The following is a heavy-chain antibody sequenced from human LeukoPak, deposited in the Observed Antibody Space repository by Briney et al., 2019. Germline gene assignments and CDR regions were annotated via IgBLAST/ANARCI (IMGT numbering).Heavy chain of an antibody. CDR1: GVSITSYY. V-gene: IGHV4-59*08. J-gene: IGHJ4*02. Sequence: PSETLSLTCTVSGVSITSYYWSWVRQPPGKGLEWIGSIYHSGSTNDNPSLKSRVTTSVDTSNTQFSLKLSSVTAADTAVYYCARRGYYYDSSHYYYFDYWGQGTLVTVSS. D-gene: IGHD3-22*01. CDR3: ARRGYYYDSSHYYYFDY. CDR2: IYHSGST.